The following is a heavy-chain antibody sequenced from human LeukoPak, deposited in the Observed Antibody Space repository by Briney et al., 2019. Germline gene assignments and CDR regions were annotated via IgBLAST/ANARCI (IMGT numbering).Heavy chain of an antibody. Sequence: GGSLRLSCVSSGLIFSVNWLSWVRQAPGKGLEWVANMKYDGSEEYYVDSVKGRFTISRDNAKNSLYLQMNSLRAEDTAVYYCARDLFVVVAATRGGFDPWGQGTLVTVSS. CDR1: GLIFSVNW. J-gene: IGHJ5*02. CDR3: ARDLFVVVAATRGGFDP. D-gene: IGHD2-15*01. V-gene: IGHV3-7*01. CDR2: MKYDGSEE.